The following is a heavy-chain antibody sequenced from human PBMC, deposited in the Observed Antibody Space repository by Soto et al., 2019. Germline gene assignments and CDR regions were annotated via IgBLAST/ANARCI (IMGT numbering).Heavy chain of an antibody. J-gene: IGHJ4*02. CDR1: CGSVRGGSDD. Sequence: XTQSLTGTVSCGSVRGGSDDWIWIWQHPGKGLEWIGYIYYSGSTNYNPSLKSRVTISVDTSKNQFSLKLSYVTVADMSVYYCARYLPRCGWLDYWGQGTLVTVS. CDR2: IYYSGST. D-gene: IGHD6-19*01. CDR3: ARYLPRCGWLDY. V-gene: IGHV4-61*01.